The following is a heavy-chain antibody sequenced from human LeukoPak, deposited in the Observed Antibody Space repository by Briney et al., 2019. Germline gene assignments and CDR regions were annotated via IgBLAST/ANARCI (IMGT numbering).Heavy chain of an antibody. D-gene: IGHD3-16*02. CDR2: INHSGST. CDR3: ARAQYYDYVWVSYRTPFDY. Sequence: PSETLSLTCAVYGGSFSGYYWSWIRQPPGKGLEWIGEINHSGSTNYNPSLKSRVTISVDTSKNQFSLKLSSVTAADTAVYYCARAQYYDYVWVSYRTPFDYWGQGTLVTVSP. CDR1: GGSFSGYY. V-gene: IGHV4-34*01. J-gene: IGHJ4*02.